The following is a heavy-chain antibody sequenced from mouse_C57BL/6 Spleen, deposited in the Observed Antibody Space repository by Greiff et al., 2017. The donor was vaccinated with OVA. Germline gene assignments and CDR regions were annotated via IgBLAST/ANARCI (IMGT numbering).Heavy chain of an antibody. CDR2: IYPGSGNT. CDR1: GYTFTDYY. V-gene: IGHV1-76*01. CDR3: ARDGSSWRDARDY. Sequence: VQLQQSGAELVRPGASVKLSCKASGYTFTDYYINWVKQRPGQGLEWIARIYPGSGNTYYNEKFKGKATLTAEKSSSTAYMQLSSLTSEDSAVYFCARDGSSWRDARDYWGQGTSVTVSS. D-gene: IGHD1-1*01. J-gene: IGHJ4*01.